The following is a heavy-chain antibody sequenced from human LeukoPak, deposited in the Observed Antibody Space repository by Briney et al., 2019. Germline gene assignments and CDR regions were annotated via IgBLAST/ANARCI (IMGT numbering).Heavy chain of an antibody. Sequence: SETLSLTCTVSGGSISSSSYYWGWLRQPPGKGLEWIGSIYYSGSTYYNPSLKSRVTISVDTSKNQFSLKLSSVTAADTAVYYCARVGLGRSMDVWGRGTTVTVSS. CDR3: ARVGLGRSMDV. V-gene: IGHV4-39*07. D-gene: IGHD1-14*01. CDR2: IYYSGST. J-gene: IGHJ6*03. CDR1: GGSISSSSYY.